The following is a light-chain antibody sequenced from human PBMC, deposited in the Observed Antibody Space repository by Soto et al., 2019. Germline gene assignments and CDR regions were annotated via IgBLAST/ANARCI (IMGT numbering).Light chain of an antibody. V-gene: IGLV2-8*01. CDR3: SSYTTSNTRQIV. CDR1: SSDVGGYNY. J-gene: IGLJ1*01. CDR2: EVS. Sequence: SVLTQPPSASGSPGQSVTISCTGTSSDVGGYNYVSWYQQHPGKAPKLMIYEVSKRPSGVPDRFSGSKSGNTASLTVSGLQAEDEADYYCSSYTTSNTRQIVFGTGTKSPS.